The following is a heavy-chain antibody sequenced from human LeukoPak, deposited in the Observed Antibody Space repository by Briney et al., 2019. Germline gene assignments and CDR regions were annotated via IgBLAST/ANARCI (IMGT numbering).Heavy chain of an antibody. Sequence: GGSLRLSCAASGFTFSSYWMSWVRQAPGKGLEWVANIKQDGSEKYYVDSVKGRFTISRDNAKNSLYLQMNSLRAEDTAVYYCAREGSDYDILTGYTVYFDYWGQGTLVTVSS. CDR3: AREGSDYDILTGYTVYFDY. CDR1: GFTFSSYW. CDR2: IKQDGSEK. J-gene: IGHJ4*02. D-gene: IGHD3-9*01. V-gene: IGHV3-7*01.